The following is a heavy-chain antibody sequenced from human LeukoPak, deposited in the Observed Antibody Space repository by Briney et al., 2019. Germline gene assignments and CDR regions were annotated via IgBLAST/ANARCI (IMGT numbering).Heavy chain of an antibody. Sequence: SETLSLTCAAHAGSLSAYYFSWIRQPPGKGLEWIGEINHSGSTNYNPSLKSRGTISVDTSKNQFSLKLSSVTAADTAVYYCTKLRDVWGQGTLVTVSS. CDR3: TKLRDV. CDR1: AGSLSAYY. V-gene: IGHV4-34*01. J-gene: IGHJ4*02. D-gene: IGHD2-15*01. CDR2: INHSGST.